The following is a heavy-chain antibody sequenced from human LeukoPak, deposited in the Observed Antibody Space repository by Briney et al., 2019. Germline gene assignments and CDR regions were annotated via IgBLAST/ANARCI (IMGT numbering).Heavy chain of an antibody. V-gene: IGHV4-38-2*01. D-gene: IGHD2-2*01. CDR1: GYSISSGSY. CDR3: ATPYCSSTSCYDAFDI. Sequence: SETLSLTCAVSGYSISSGSYWGWVRQPPGKGLEWIGSIYHSGSTYYNPSLKSRVTISVDTSKNQFSLKLSSVTAADTAVYYCATPYCSSTSCYDAFDIWGQGTMVTVSS. CDR2: IYHSGST. J-gene: IGHJ3*02.